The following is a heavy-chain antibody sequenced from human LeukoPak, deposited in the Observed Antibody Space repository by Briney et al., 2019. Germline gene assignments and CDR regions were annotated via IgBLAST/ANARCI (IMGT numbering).Heavy chain of an antibody. CDR3: ARSTYYYDSSGYYLNPFDY. V-gene: IGHV4-39*01. CDR1: GGSISSSSYY. CDR2: IYYSGST. D-gene: IGHD3-22*01. Sequence: SETLSLTCTVSGGSISSSSYYWGWIRQPPGKGLEWIGSIYYSGSTYYNPSLKSRVTISVDTSKSQFSLKLSSVTAADTAVYYCARSTYYYDSSGYYLNPFDYWGQGTLVTVSS. J-gene: IGHJ4*02.